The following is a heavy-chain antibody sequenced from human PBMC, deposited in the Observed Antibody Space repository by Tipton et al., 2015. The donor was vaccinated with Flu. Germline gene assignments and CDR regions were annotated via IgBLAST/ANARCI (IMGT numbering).Heavy chain of an antibody. Sequence: TLSLTCTVSGGSINSRSYYWGWIRQPPGKGLEWIGNIYYSGVTYYNSSLKSRVTISIDKSRNQFSLKLKSVTAADTAVYYCAKDRGPLAFCTSSCCYIDHWGQGALVTVSS. CDR3: AKDRGPLAFCTSSCCYIDH. V-gene: IGHV4-39*07. D-gene: IGHD2-2*02. J-gene: IGHJ4*02. CDR2: IYYSGVT. CDR1: GGSINSRSYY.